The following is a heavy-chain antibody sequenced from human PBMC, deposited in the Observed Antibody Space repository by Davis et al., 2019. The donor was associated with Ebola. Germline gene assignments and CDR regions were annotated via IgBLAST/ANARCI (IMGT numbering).Heavy chain of an antibody. Sequence: GESLKISCAASGFTFSTYAMRWVRQPQVNGPESVSVIVGSGGSTYYADSVKGRFTISRDNSKNTLYLQMNSLRAEDTAVYYCAKDLQWLVTYYYRGMDVWGQGTTVSVSS. CDR1: GFTFSTYA. V-gene: IGHV3-23*01. J-gene: IGHJ6*02. CDR2: IVGSGGST. CDR3: AKDLQWLVTYYYRGMDV. D-gene: IGHD6-19*01.